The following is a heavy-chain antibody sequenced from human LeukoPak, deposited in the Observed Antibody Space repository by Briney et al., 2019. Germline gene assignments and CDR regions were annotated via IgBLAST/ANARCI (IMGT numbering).Heavy chain of an antibody. CDR2: INTNTGNP. D-gene: IGHD6-13*01. CDR1: GYTFTSYA. Sequence: ASVKVSCKASGYTFTSYAMNWVRQAPGQGLEWMGWINTNTGNPTYAQGFTGRFVFSLDTSVSTAYLQISSLKAEGTAVYYCARVGSSWYGAQYNWFDPWGQGTLVTVSS. J-gene: IGHJ5*02. V-gene: IGHV7-4-1*02. CDR3: ARVGSSWYGAQYNWFDP.